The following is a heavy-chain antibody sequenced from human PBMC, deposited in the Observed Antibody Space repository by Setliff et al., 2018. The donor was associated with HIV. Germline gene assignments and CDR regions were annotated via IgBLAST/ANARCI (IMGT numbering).Heavy chain of an antibody. Sequence: ASVKVSCKASGFSFDDYYIHWVRQAPGQGLEWMGWVSPHGGYTSYAKKFQGRITMTTDTSISTAYMELSRLRSDDTAVYYCARASRERKGKGYYYYMDVWGKGTTVTVSS. CDR2: VSPHGGYT. D-gene: IGHD3-10*01. CDR1: GFSFDDYY. V-gene: IGHV1-2*02. J-gene: IGHJ6*03. CDR3: ARASRERKGKGYYYYMDV.